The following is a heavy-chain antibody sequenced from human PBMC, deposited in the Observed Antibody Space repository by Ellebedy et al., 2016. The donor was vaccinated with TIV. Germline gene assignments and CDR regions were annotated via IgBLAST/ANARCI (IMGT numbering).Heavy chain of an antibody. D-gene: IGHD3-10*01. CDR1: WFTFENYA. Sequence: GESLKISCAAPWFTFENYAMTWVRQAPGKGPEWVPGISGSGGSTYYAGSVKGRFTISRDNRKKTLSLQMNNRRGEDTALYYRARGQLSVTWFGEPGDWGHGTLVRVSS. CDR3: ARGQLSVTWFGEPGD. CDR2: ISGSGGST. J-gene: IGHJ4*01. V-gene: IGHV3-23*01.